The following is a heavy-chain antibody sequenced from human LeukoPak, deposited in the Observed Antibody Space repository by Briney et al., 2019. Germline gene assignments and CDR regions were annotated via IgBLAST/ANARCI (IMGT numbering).Heavy chain of an antibody. CDR2: IYHSGST. CDR1: GYSISSGYY. J-gene: IGHJ4*02. CDR3: ARDPRYYYDSSGLIDY. V-gene: IGHV4-38-2*02. D-gene: IGHD3-22*01. Sequence: SETLSLTCTVSGYSISSGYYWGWIRQPPGKGLEWIGSIYHSGSTYYNPSLKSRVTISVDTSKNQFSLRLSSVTAADTAVYYCARDPRYYYDSSGLIDYWGQGTLVTVSS.